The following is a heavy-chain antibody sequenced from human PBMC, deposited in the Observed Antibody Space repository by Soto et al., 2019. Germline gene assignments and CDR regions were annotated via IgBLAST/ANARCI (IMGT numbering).Heavy chain of an antibody. D-gene: IGHD6-13*01. CDR3: ARVQRIAAAGPRRGWFDP. CDR1: GDSVTSHY. CDR2: INYTGCT. J-gene: IGHJ5*02. Sequence: SETLSLTCSFSGDSVTSHYLTWIRQSPEKGLEWIGYINYTGCTNYNPSLKSRLTISVDTSKNQFSLKLSSVTAADTAVYYCARVQRIAAAGPRRGWFDPWGQGTLVTVSS. V-gene: IGHV4-59*02.